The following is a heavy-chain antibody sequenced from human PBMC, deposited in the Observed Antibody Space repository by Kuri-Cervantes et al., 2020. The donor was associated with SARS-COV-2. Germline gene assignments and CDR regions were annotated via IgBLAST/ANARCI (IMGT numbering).Heavy chain of an antibody. CDR3: AGTYSSSSPVY. D-gene: IGHD6-6*01. J-gene: IGHJ4*02. CDR1: RYRFSNYW. V-gene: IGHV5-10-1*01. Sequence: SCKGSRYRFSNYWVNCVRPMPGKGLEWMGRMDLSDSYTNYSPSFQGYVTISVDKSISTAYLQWSSLKASDTAIYYCAGTYSSSSPVYWGQGTLVTVSS. CDR2: MDLSDSYT.